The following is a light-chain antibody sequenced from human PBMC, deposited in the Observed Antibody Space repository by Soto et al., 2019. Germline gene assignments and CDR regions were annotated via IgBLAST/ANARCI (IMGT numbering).Light chain of an antibody. J-gene: IGLJ1*01. V-gene: IGLV1-40*01. CDR3: QSYDSSLSAPYV. CDR1: SSNIGAGYD. CDR2: GNS. Sequence: QSVLTHPPSVSGAPGQRVTTSCTGSSSNIGAGYDVHWYQQLPGTAPKLLVYGNSNRPSGVPDRFSGSKSGTSASLAITGLQAEDEADYYCQSYDSSLSAPYVFGTGTKVTVL.